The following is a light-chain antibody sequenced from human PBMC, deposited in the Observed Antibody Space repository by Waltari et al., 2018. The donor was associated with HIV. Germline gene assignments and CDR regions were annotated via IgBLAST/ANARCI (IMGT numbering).Light chain of an antibody. CDR2: DVI. J-gene: IGLJ3*02. Sequence: QSALTQPASVSGSPGQSITISCSGPHRDVGSYNWVSWYQQYPGNAPNVIIYDVIKRPAGISARFSGSKSGNMASLTISGLQAEDEADYYCCSHARGSTWVFGGGTKVTVL. CDR3: CSHARGSTWV. V-gene: IGLV2-23*02. CDR1: HRDVGSYNW.